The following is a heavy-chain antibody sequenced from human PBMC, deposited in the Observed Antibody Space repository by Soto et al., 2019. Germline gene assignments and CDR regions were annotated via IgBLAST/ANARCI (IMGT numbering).Heavy chain of an antibody. V-gene: IGHV4-34*01. CDR3: ARVPPYDILIGQPYGYFDY. Sequence: QVQLQQWGAGLLKPSETLSLTCAVYGGSFSGYYWSWIRQPPGKGLEWIGEINHSGSTNYNPSLKSRVTISVDTSKNQFSLKLSSVTAADTAVYYCARVPPYDILIGQPYGYFDYWGQGTLVTVSS. D-gene: IGHD3-9*01. CDR1: GGSFSGYY. CDR2: INHSGST. J-gene: IGHJ4*02.